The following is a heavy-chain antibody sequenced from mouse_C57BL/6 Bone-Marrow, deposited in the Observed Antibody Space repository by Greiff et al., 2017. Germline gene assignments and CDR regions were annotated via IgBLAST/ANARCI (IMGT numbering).Heavy chain of an antibody. J-gene: IGHJ3*01. CDR2: IFPGSGST. CDR1: GYTFTSYT. CDR3: ANYGCWFAY. Sequence: VKLQQSGAELARPGASVKMSCKASGYTFTSYTMHWVKQRPGQGLEWIGEIFPGSGSTYYNEKFKGKATLTVDTSSSTAYMQLSSLTSEDSAVYFCANYGCWFAYWGQGTLVTVSA. V-gene: IGHV1-56*01. D-gene: IGHD1-1*02.